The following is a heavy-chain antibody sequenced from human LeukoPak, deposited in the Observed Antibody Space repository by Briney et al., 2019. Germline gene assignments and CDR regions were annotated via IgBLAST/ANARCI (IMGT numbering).Heavy chain of an antibody. CDR1: GFTFSTYD. D-gene: IGHD2-15*01. CDR3: AKDVQSTPYYYYGMDV. CDR2: ISYDGSRN. V-gene: IGHV3-30*18. J-gene: IGHJ6*02. Sequence: QTGGSLRLSCAASGFTFSTYDMHWVRQAPGKGLEWVAVISYDGSRNCYADSVKGRFTISRDNSKNTLYLQMNSLRAEDTAIYYCAKDVQSTPYYYYGMDVWGQGTTVTVSS.